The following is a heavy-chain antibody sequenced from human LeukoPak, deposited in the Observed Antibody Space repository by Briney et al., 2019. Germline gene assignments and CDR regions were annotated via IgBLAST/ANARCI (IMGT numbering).Heavy chain of an antibody. CDR3: ARGGAAAGIDY. V-gene: IGHV1-46*01. D-gene: IGHD6-13*01. Sequence: GASVKVSCKASGYTFTSYYMHWVRQAPGQGLEWMGIIDPSGGSTSYAQKFQGRVTMTRDTSTSTVYTELSSLRSEDTAVYYCARGGAAAGIDYWGQGTLVTVSS. CDR2: IDPSGGST. CDR1: GYTFTSYY. J-gene: IGHJ4*02.